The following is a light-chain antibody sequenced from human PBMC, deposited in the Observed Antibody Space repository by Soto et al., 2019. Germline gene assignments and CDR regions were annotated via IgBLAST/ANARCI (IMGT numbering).Light chain of an antibody. CDR2: DVS. J-gene: IGLJ2*01. V-gene: IGLV2-11*01. CDR3: CSYAGSYTLV. Sequence: QSVLTQPRSVSGSPGQSVTISCTGTSSDVGGYNYVSWYQQHPGKAPKLMIYDVSKRPSGVPDRFSGSESGNTASLTISGLQAEDEADYYCCSYAGSYTLVFGGGTKVTVL. CDR1: SSDVGGYNY.